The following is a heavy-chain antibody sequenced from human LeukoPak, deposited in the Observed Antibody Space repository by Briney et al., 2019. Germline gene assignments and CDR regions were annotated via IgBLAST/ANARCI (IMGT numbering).Heavy chain of an antibody. CDR2: SDPEDGET. J-gene: IGHJ5*02. CDR1: GDTLSELS. CDR3: ARDNSVDDNAWWFDP. D-gene: IGHD3-22*01. V-gene: IGHV1-24*01. Sequence: ASVKVSCKVFGDTLSELSMHWVRQAPGKGLEWMGGSDPEDGETIYAQKFQGRVTMTRDMSTSTDYLELSSLRSEDTAIYYCARDNSVDDNAWWFDPWGQGTLVTVSS.